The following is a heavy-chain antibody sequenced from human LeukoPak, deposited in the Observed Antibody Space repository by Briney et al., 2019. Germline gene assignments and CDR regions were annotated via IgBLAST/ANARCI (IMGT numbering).Heavy chain of an antibody. CDR1: GGSFSGYY. Sequence: SETLSLTCAVYGGSFSGYYWSWIRQPPGKGLEWIGEINHSVSTNYNPSLKSRVTISVDTSKNQFSLKLSSVTAADTAVYYCARQSMAAARPEGFDYWGQGTLVTVSS. CDR3: ARQSMAAARPEGFDY. D-gene: IGHD6-13*01. V-gene: IGHV4-34*01. J-gene: IGHJ4*02. CDR2: INHSVST.